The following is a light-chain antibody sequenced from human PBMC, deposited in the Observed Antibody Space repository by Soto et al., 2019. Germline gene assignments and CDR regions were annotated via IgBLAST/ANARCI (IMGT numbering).Light chain of an antibody. CDR3: QQYNSWLRT. J-gene: IGKJ1*01. Sequence: EIVITQTPATLSVSPGEGATLSCRASQSVSSKLAWYQQKPGQAPRLLIYGASTRATGIPARFSGSGSGTEFTLIISSLQSEDSAVYYCQQYNSWLRTFGQGTKVDI. CDR2: GAS. V-gene: IGKV3-15*01. CDR1: QSVSSK.